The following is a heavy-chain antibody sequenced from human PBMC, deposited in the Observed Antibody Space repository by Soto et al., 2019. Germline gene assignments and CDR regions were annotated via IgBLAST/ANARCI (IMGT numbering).Heavy chain of an antibody. Sequence: GGSLRLSCAASGFTFSSNAMHCVPHAPDKGLEWVAVISYDGSNKYYADSVKGRFTISRDNSKTTLYLQMNSLRAEDTAVYYCSRDWGTVTTGFDYWGQGTLVTVSS. D-gene: IGHD4-4*01. CDR1: GFTFSSNA. J-gene: IGHJ4*02. CDR2: ISYDGSNK. V-gene: IGHV3-30-3*01. CDR3: SRDWGTVTTGFDY.